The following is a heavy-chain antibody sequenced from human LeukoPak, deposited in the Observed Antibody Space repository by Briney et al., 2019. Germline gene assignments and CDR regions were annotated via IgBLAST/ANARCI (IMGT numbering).Heavy chain of an antibody. CDR3: ARRESRSSPYYFDF. CDR1: GYNFASFW. Sequence: GESLKISCKGAGYNFASFWIAWVRQMPGEGLEWMAIIYPGDSDTRYSPSFQGQVTISVDKSFNTAYLQWSSLKASDSAMYYCARRESRSSPYYFDFWGQGTLVTVSS. V-gene: IGHV5-51*01. D-gene: IGHD6-6*01. J-gene: IGHJ4*02. CDR2: IYPGDSDT.